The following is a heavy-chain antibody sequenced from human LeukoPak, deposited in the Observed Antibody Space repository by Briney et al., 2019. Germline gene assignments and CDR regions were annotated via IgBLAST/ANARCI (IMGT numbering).Heavy chain of an antibody. V-gene: IGHV4-4*07. CDR2: IYTSGST. J-gene: IGHJ3*02. Sequence: PSETLSLTCTVSGGSNSSYYWSWIRQPAGKGLEWIGRIYTSGSTNYNPSLKSRVTMSVDTSKNQFSLKLSSVTAADTAVYYCARDPIVGAFSAAFDIWGQGTMVTVSS. CDR3: ARDPIVGAFSAAFDI. CDR1: GGSNSSYY. D-gene: IGHD1-26*01.